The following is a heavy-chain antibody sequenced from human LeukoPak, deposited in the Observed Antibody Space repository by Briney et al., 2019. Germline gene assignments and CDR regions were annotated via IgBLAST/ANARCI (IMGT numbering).Heavy chain of an antibody. CDR1: GFTFDDYA. CDR2: ISWNSGAI. CDR3: AKDTSSWTGIHY. D-gene: IGHD6-13*01. V-gene: IGHV3-9*01. Sequence: PGRSLRLSCAASGFTFDDYAMHWVRQAPGKGLEWVSGISWNSGAIGYADSVKGRFIISRDNAKNSLYLQMNSLRAEDTALYYCAKDTSSWTGIHYWGQGMLVTVSS. J-gene: IGHJ4*02.